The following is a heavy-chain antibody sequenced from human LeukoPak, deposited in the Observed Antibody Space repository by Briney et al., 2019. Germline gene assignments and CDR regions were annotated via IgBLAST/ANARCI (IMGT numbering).Heavy chain of an antibody. V-gene: IGHV3-21*01. CDR2: ISSSSSYI. CDR1: GFTFSSYS. CDR3: ARVLRSSSWYGRLYYYGMDV. D-gene: IGHD6-13*01. Sequence: PGGSLRLSCAASGFTFSSYSMNWVRQAPGKGLEWVSSISSSSSYIYYADSVKGRFTISRDNAKNSLYLQMNSLRAEDTAVYYCARVLRSSSWYGRLYYYGMDVWGQGTTVTVSS. J-gene: IGHJ6*02.